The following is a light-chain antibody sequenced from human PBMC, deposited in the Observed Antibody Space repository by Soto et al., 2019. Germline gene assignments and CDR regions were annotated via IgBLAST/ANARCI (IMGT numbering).Light chain of an antibody. Sequence: EIVLTQSPGTLSLSPGERATLSCRASQSVSSSYLAWYQQKPGQAPRLLIYGASSRATGIPDRFSGSGSGTDFTLTISSLQSEDFAVYYCQQYGNWPPLTFGGGTKVDIK. V-gene: IGKV3-20*01. CDR3: QQYGNWPPLT. CDR1: QSVSSSY. J-gene: IGKJ4*01. CDR2: GAS.